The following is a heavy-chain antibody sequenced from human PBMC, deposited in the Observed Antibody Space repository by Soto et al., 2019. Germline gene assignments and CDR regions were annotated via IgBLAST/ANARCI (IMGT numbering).Heavy chain of an antibody. CDR3: GRGQYRREGGYFDY. CDR2: ISSSGSTI. Sequence: PGGSLRLSCAASGFTFSSYEMNWVRQAPGKGLEWVSYISSSGSTIYYADSVKGRFTISRDNAKNSLYLQMNSLRAEDTAVYYVGRGQYRREGGYFDYWGQETLVTVSS. D-gene: IGHD5-12*01. J-gene: IGHJ4*02. CDR1: GFTFSSYE. V-gene: IGHV3-48*03.